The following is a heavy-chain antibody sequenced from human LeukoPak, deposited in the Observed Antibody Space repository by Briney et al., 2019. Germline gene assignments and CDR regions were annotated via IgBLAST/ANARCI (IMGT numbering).Heavy chain of an antibody. CDR2: IRSKGNSYAT. CDR3: TGHLWDTAMVRFEY. V-gene: IGHV3-73*01. J-gene: IGHJ4*02. CDR1: GFTFSGSA. Sequence: HPGGSLRLSCAASGFTFSGSAVHWVRQASGKGLEWVGRIRSKGNSYATAYAASLKGRFTISRDDSKNTAYLQMNSLKTEDTAVYFCTGHLWDTAMVRFEYWGQGTLVTVSS. D-gene: IGHD5-18*01.